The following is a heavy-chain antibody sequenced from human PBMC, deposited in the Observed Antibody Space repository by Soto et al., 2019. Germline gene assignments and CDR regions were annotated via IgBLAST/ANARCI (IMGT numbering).Heavy chain of an antibody. CDR1: GFTFSSCA. CDR2: ISGSDGST. CDR3: VKTYYYDSSGYTWRYYFDS. D-gene: IGHD3-22*01. Sequence: GGSLRLSCAASGFTFSSCAMGWVRQAPGKGLEWISTISGSDGSTYYADSVKGRFPISRDNSKNTLYLQMTSLRAEDTAVYHCVKTYYYDSSGYTWRYYFDSWGQGTLVTVSS. J-gene: IGHJ4*02. V-gene: IGHV3-23*01.